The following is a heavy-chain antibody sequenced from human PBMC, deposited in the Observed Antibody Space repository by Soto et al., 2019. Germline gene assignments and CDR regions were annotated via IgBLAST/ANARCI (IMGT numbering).Heavy chain of an antibody. CDR3: APMGV. CDR2: ISGSDNNT. CDR1: GFTFSSYA. J-gene: IGHJ6*02. Sequence: EVQLLESGGGLVQPGGSLRLSGAASGFTFSSYAMSWVRQAPGKGLGWVSAISGSDNNTYYADSVKGRFTISRDNSKNTLYLQMSSLRADDTAVYYCAPMGVWGQGTTVTVSS. V-gene: IGHV3-23*01.